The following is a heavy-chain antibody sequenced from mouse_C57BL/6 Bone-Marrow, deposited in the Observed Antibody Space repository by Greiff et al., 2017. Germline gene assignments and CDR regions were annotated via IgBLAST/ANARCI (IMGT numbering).Heavy chain of an antibody. J-gene: IGHJ4*01. D-gene: IGHD1-1*01. CDR3: ARSQFITTVVATNYYAMDY. CDR2: IYPGDGDT. Sequence: QVQLQQSGPELVKPGASVKISCKASGYAFSSSWMNWVKQGPGKGLEWIGRIYPGDGDTNYNGKFKGKATLTADKSSSTAYMQLSSLTSEDSAVYFCARSQFITTVVATNYYAMDYWGQGTSVTVSS. CDR1: GYAFSSSW. V-gene: IGHV1-82*01.